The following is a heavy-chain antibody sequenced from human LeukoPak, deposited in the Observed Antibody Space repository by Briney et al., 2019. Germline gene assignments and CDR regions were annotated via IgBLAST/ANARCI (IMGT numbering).Heavy chain of an antibody. D-gene: IGHD4-17*01. CDR2: ISSSNSYI. J-gene: IGHJ4*02. V-gene: IGHV3-21*01. Sequence: GGSLRLSCAASGFTFSSYNMAWVRQAPGKGLEWVSSISSSNSYIYYADSLKGRFTISRDNAKNSLSLQMNSLRAEDTAVYYCAIDYGDYVYWGQGTLVTVSS. CDR3: AIDYGDYVY. CDR1: GFTFSSYN.